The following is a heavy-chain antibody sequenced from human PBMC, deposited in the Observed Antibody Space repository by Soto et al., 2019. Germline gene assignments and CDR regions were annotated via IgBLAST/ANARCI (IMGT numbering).Heavy chain of an antibody. D-gene: IGHD3-22*01. CDR2: ISYDGSNK. Sequence: GGSLRLSCAASGFTFSSYAMHWVRQAPGKGLEWVAVISYDGSNKYYADSVKGRFTISRDNSKNTLYLQMNSLRAEDTAVYYCAREGEYYDSSGYLDYWGPGTLVTVSS. J-gene: IGHJ4*02. CDR3: AREGEYYDSSGYLDY. CDR1: GFTFSSYA. V-gene: IGHV3-30-3*01.